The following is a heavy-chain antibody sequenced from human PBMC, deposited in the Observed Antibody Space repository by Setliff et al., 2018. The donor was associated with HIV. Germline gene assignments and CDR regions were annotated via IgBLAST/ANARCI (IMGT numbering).Heavy chain of an antibody. CDR1: GVSVSGTAYY. V-gene: IGHV4-39*01. Sequence: LSLTCTVSGVSVSGTAYYWAWIRQPPGRGLEWIGSIYYTGNTNYNSSLKSRISMSMVSSKKQVFLKLSDVSAADTAVYYCARQQGDSRGFYPHFDYWGQGRLVTVS. CDR3: ARQQGDSRGFYPHFDY. D-gene: IGHD3-22*01. CDR2: IYYTGNT. J-gene: IGHJ4*02.